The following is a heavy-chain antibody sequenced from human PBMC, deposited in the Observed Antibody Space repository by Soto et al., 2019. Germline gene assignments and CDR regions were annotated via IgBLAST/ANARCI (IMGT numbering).Heavy chain of an antibody. V-gene: IGHV3-21*01. CDR2: ISSSSSYI. CDR3: ARDMVLPWFGELLEDYYGMDV. Sequence: PGGSLRLSCAASGFTFSSYSMNWVRQAPGKGLEWVSSISSSSSYIYYADSVKGRFTISRDNAKNSLYLQMNSLRAEDTAVYYCARDMVLPWFGELLEDYYGMDVWGQGTTVTVSS. J-gene: IGHJ6*02. D-gene: IGHD3-10*01. CDR1: GFTFSSYS.